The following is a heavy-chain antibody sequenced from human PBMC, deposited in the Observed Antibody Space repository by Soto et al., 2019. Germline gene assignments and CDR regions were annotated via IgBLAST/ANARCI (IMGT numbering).Heavy chain of an antibody. CDR3: ARPRDTAMVPDFDY. J-gene: IGHJ4*02. CDR2: IYPGDSDT. Sequence: GASETSSGKGCGYRVSRYWRGWVRQINGKGLEWMGIIYPGDSDTRYSPSFQGQVTISADKSISTAYLQWSSLKASDTAMYYCARPRDTAMVPDFDYWGQGTLVTSPQ. CDR1: GYRVSRYW. V-gene: IGHV5-51*01. D-gene: IGHD5-18*01.